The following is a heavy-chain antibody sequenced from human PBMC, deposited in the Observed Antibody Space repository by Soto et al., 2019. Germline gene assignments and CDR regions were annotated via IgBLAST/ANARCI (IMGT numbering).Heavy chain of an antibody. CDR2: IYYSGST. CDR1: GGSISSYN. J-gene: IGHJ4*02. V-gene: IGHV4-59*01. Sequence: LSLTCTVSGGSISSYNWSWLRQPPGKGLEWIGYIYYSGSTNYNPSLKSRVTISVDTSKNQFSLKLSSVTAADTAVYYCARVQAGAIDYWGQGALVTVSS. CDR3: ARVQAGAIDY. D-gene: IGHD2-2*01.